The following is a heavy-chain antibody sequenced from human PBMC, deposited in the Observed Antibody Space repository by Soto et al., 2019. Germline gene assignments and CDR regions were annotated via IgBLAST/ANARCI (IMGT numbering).Heavy chain of an antibody. CDR3: TRDPAAYCGGDRRTFDS. V-gene: IGHV3-30-3*01. CDR2: ISYDGSNK. Sequence: ESGGGVVQPGRSLRLSCAASGFTFSSYAMHWVRQAPGKGLEWVAVISYDGSNKYYADSVKGRFTISRDNSKNTLYLNMNSLRSEDTAVYYCTRDPAAYCGGDRRTFDSWGQGTLSTVSS. CDR1: GFTFSSYA. D-gene: IGHD2-21*02. J-gene: IGHJ4*02.